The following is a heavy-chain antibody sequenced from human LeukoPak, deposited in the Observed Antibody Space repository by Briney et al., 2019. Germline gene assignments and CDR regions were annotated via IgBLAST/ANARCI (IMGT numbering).Heavy chain of an antibody. J-gene: IGHJ4*02. CDR3: ARNLGITMVRGAADY. Sequence: ASVKVSCKASGYTFTSYGISWVRQAPGQGLEWMGWISAYNGNTNYAQKLQGRVTMTTDTSTSTAYMELRSLRSDDTAVYYCARNLGITMVRGAADYWGQGTLVTVSS. CDR1: GYTFTSYG. CDR2: ISAYNGNT. V-gene: IGHV1-18*01. D-gene: IGHD3-10*01.